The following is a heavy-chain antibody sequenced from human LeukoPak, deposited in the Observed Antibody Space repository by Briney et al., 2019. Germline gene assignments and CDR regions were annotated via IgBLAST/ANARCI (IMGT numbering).Heavy chain of an antibody. V-gene: IGHV3-33*01. J-gene: IGHJ6*04. D-gene: IGHD6-19*01. CDR1: GFTFSSYG. CDR3: ARDQGIAVAGTDRIYYYYCGMDV. Sequence: GGSLRLSCAASGFTFSSYGMHWVRQAPGKGLEWVAGIWYDGSNKYYADSVKGRFTISRDSSKNTLYLQMNSLRAEDTAVYYCARDQGIAVAGTDRIYYYYCGMDVWGKGTPVTVSS. CDR2: IWYDGSNK.